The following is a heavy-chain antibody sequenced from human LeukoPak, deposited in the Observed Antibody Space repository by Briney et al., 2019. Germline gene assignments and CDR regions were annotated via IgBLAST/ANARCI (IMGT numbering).Heavy chain of an antibody. CDR1: LSNDY. V-gene: IGHV3-21*01. CDR3: AIGYCSSDNCPDY. D-gene: IGHD2-15*01. J-gene: IGHJ4*02. Sequence: LSNDYWTWIRQVPGKGLEWVSSISGSSSYIYYADSVKGRFTISRDNAKKSLWLQMNSLRAEDTAVYYCAIGYCSSDNCPDYWGQGTLVTVSS. CDR2: ISGSSSYI.